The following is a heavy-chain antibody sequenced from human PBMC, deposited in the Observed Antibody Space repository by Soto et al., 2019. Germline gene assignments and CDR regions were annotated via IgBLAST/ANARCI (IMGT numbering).Heavy chain of an antibody. CDR2: IYYSGST. D-gene: IGHD4-17*01. Sequence: SETLSLTCIVSGGSISGYYWSWIRQPPGRGLEWIGNIYYSGSTNYNPSRMSRVTISVDTSKNQFSLKLRSVTAADTAVYYCARFGGYYGDYPNFDYSCQGALVTVST. V-gene: IGHV4-59*01. J-gene: IGHJ4*02. CDR3: ARFGGYYGDYPNFDY. CDR1: GGSISGYY.